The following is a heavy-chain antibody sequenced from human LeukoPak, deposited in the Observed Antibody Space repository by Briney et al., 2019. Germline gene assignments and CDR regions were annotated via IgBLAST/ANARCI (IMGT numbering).Heavy chain of an antibody. CDR2: IYSGGST. D-gene: IGHD3-10*01. Sequence: PGGSLRLSCAASGFTVSSNYMSWVRQAPGKGLEWVSVIYSGGSTYYADSVKGRFTISRDNSKNTLYLQMNSLRAEDTAVYYCAKEAPYYYGSGSYYPPFDYWGQGTLVTVSS. CDR1: GFTVSSNY. V-gene: IGHV3-53*01. J-gene: IGHJ4*02. CDR3: AKEAPYYYGSGSYYPPFDY.